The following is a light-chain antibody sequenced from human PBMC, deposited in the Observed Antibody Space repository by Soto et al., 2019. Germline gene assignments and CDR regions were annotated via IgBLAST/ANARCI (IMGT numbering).Light chain of an antibody. J-gene: IGKJ3*01. Sequence: EIVLTQSPGTLSLSPGERATLSCRASQSVSPYLAWYQHKPGQAPRLLIYGASSRATGIPDRFSGSGSGTDVTLTISRLEPEDFAVYFCQQDGSSPPVTFGPGTKVDIK. V-gene: IGKV3-20*01. CDR1: QSVSPY. CDR3: QQDGSSPPVT. CDR2: GAS.